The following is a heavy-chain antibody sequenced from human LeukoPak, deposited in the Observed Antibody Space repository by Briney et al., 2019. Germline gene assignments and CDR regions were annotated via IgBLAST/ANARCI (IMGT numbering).Heavy chain of an antibody. Sequence: SETLSLTCTVSGGSISGYYWSWIRQPPGKGLEWIAYIYYNGISNYNPSLKSRVIISVDSSKNQFPLKLTSVTAADTAVYYCARGPSVSGYSYGFDYWGQGTLVTVSS. CDR3: ARGPSVSGYSYGFDY. CDR1: GGSISGYY. J-gene: IGHJ4*02. CDR2: IYYNGIS. V-gene: IGHV4-59*01. D-gene: IGHD5-18*01.